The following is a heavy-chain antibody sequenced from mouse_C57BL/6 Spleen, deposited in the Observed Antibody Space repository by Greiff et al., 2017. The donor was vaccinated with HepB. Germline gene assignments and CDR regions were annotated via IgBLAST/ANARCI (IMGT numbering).Heavy chain of an antibody. CDR2: ISSGGSYT. Sequence: EVNVVESGGDLVKPGGSLKLSCAASGFTFSSYGMSWVRQTPDKRLEWVATISSGGSYTYYPDSVKGRFTISRDNAKNTLYLQMSSLKSEDTAMYYCARHDPGFAYWGQGTLVTVSA. CDR1: GFTFSSYG. CDR3: ARHDPGFAY. J-gene: IGHJ3*01. V-gene: IGHV5-6*01.